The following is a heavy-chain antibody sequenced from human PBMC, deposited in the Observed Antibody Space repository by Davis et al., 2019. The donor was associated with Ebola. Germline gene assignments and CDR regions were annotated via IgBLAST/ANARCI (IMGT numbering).Heavy chain of an antibody. CDR1: GFTFSKYA. CDR2: ISYDGSKT. CDR3: ARGGGYRGVLFQFDY. J-gene: IGHJ4*02. V-gene: IGHV3-30-3*01. D-gene: IGHD1-26*01. Sequence: GGSLRLSCVGSGFTFSKYAMHWVRQAPGKGLEWVAVISYDGSKTDYADSVKGRFSISRDNSKNTLYVQMNSLRAEDTAVNYFARGGGYRGVLFQFDYWGQGAQVTVSS.